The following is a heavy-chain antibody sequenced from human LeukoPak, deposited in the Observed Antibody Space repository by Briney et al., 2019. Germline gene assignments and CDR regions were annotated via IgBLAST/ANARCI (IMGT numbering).Heavy chain of an antibody. J-gene: IGHJ3*02. Sequence: KNGESLKISCKGSAYSFTSYWIVWVRQMPGKGLEWMGIIYPGDSHTRYSPSFQGQVTISADKSISTAYLQWSSLKASDTAMYYCARSRLPYTSSWYPAAFDIWGQGTMVTVSS. D-gene: IGHD6-13*01. CDR1: AYSFTSYW. CDR3: ARSRLPYTSSWYPAAFDI. CDR2: IYPGDSHT. V-gene: IGHV5-51*01.